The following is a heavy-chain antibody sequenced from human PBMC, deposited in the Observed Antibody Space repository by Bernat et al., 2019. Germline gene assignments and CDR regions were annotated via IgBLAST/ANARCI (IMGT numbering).Heavy chain of an antibody. J-gene: IGHJ6*02. Sequence: EVQLVESGGGLVQPGRSLRLSCAASGFTFDDYAMHWVRQAPGKGLEWVSGISWNSGSIGYADSVKGRFTISRDNSKNTLYLQMNSLRAEDTAVYYCARDRIVPAAFFYGMDVWGQGTTVTVSS. CDR3: ARDRIVPAAFFYGMDV. CDR2: ISWNSGSI. V-gene: IGHV3-9*01. CDR1: GFTFDDYA. D-gene: IGHD2-2*01.